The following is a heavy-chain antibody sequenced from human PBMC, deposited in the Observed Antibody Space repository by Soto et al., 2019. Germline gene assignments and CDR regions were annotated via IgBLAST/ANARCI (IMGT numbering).Heavy chain of an antibody. D-gene: IGHD1-1*01. V-gene: IGHV3-21*01. Sequence: EVQLVESGGGLVKPGGSLRISCAASGFTFSSYSMNWVRQAPGQGLEWVSSISSSSSYIYYADSVKGRFTISRDNAKNSLYLQMSSLRAEDTAVYYCARVRRGAFDIWGQGTMVTVSS. CDR2: ISSSSSYI. CDR1: GFTFSSYS. J-gene: IGHJ3*02. CDR3: ARVRRGAFDI.